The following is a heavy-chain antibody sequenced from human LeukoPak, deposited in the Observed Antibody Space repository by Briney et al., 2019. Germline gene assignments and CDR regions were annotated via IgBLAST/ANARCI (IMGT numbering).Heavy chain of an antibody. CDR1: GFTVSSNY. CDR3: ARTVTTKAFDI. D-gene: IGHD4-11*01. V-gene: IGHV3-66*02. Sequence: GGSLRLSCAASGFTVSSNYMSWVRQAPGKGLEWVSVIYSGGSTYYADSVKGRFTISRDNSKNTLYLQMNSLRAEDTAVYYCARTVTTKAFDIWGQGTMVTVSS. J-gene: IGHJ3*02. CDR2: IYSGGST.